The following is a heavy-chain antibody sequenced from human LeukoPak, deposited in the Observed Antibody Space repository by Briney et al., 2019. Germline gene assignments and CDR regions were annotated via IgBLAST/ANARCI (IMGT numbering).Heavy chain of an antibody. CDR1: GFTFSSEA. CDR3: TKVRSGSSSWALRVFDY. CDR2: ISPAGGTT. Sequence: PGGSLRLSCAVSGFTFSSEAMGWVRQLPGGGLEWVSTISPAGGTTYYAESMKGRFTISRDNSKSTLYLQMNSLRVEDTAVSYCTKVRSGSSSWALRVFDYWGQGALVTVSS. D-gene: IGHD6-13*01. V-gene: IGHV3-23*01. J-gene: IGHJ4*02.